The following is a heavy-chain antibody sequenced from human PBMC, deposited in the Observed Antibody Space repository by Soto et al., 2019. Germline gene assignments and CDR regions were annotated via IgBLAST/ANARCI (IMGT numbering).Heavy chain of an antibody. Sequence: GGSLRLSCAASGFSFSSYAMNWVRQARGKGLEWVSAFSDGGSNTYYTDSVKGRFTISRDNSKNTLFLQMNSLRAEDTAVYYCAILDSSTWYTGYYFDYWGQGTLVTVSS. CDR1: GFSFSSYA. J-gene: IGHJ4*02. D-gene: IGHD6-13*01. CDR2: FSDGGSNT. V-gene: IGHV3-23*01. CDR3: AILDSSTWYTGYYFDY.